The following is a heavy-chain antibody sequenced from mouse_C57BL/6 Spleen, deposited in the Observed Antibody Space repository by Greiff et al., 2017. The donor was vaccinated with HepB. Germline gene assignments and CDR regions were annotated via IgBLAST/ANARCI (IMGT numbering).Heavy chain of an antibody. Sequence: EVKLMESGPELVKPGDSVKISCKASGYSFTGYFMNWVMQSHGKSLEWIGRINPYNGDTFYNQKFKGKATLTVDKSSSTAHMELRSLTSEDSAVYYCASLGSSYVGKTSWFAYWGQGTLVTVSA. CDR1: GYSFTGYF. CDR3: ASLGSSYVGKTSWFAY. CDR2: INPYNGDT. J-gene: IGHJ3*01. D-gene: IGHD1-1*01. V-gene: IGHV1-20*01.